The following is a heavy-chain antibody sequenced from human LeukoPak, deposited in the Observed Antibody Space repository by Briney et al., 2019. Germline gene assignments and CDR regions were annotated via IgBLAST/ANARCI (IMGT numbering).Heavy chain of an antibody. D-gene: IGHD5-12*01. J-gene: IGHJ4*02. Sequence: GESLKISCKGSGYSFNSYWIGWVRQMPGKGLEWMGIIYPGDSDTRYSPSFEGHVTISADKSINTAYLQWSSLKASDTAMYYCARLPGIVATIERYFDYWGQGTLVTVSS. V-gene: IGHV5-51*01. CDR3: ARLPGIVATIERYFDY. CDR1: GYSFNSYW. CDR2: IYPGDSDT.